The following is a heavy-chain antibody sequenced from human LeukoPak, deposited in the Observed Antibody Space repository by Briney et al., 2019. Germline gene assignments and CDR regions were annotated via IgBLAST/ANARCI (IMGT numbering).Heavy chain of an antibody. V-gene: IGHV3-33*01. CDR1: GFTFSSYG. CDR2: IWYDGSNK. Sequence: GRSLRLSCAASGFTFSSYGMHWVRQAPGKGLEWVAVIWYDGSNKYYADSVKGRFTISRDNSKNTLYLQMNNLRTEDTALYFRATARNFRFEYWGQGSLVIVSA. CDR3: ATARNFRFEY. D-gene: IGHD1-7*01. J-gene: IGHJ4*02.